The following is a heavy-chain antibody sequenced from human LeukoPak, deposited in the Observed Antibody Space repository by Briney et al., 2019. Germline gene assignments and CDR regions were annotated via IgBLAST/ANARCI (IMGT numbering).Heavy chain of an antibody. J-gene: IGHJ5*02. Sequence: ASVKVSCKASGYTFTSYDINWVRQATGQGLERMGWMNPNSGNTGYAQKFQGRVTITRNTSISTAYMELSSLRSEDTAVYYCARHYYDSSGYYFSDPWGQGTLVTVSS. CDR3: ARHYYDSSGYYFSDP. CDR1: GYTFTSYD. CDR2: MNPNSGNT. V-gene: IGHV1-8*03. D-gene: IGHD3-22*01.